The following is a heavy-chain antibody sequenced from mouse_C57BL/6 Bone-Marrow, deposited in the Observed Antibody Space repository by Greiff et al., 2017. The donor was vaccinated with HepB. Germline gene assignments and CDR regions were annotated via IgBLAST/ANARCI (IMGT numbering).Heavy chain of an antibody. CDR1: GYTFTSYW. V-gene: IGHV1-50*01. CDR2: IDPSDSYT. J-gene: IGHJ1*03. Sequence: QVQLQQPGAELVKPGASVKLSCKASGYTFTSYWMQGVKQRPGQGLEWIGEIDPSDSYTNYNQKFKGKATLTVDTSSSTAYMQLSSLTSEDSAVYYCARCPYYYVYWYFDVWGTGTTVTVSS. D-gene: IGHD1-1*01. CDR3: ARCPYYYVYWYFDV.